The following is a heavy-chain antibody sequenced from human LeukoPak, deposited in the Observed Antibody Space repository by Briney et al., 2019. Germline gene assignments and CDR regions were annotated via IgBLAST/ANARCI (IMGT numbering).Heavy chain of an antibody. J-gene: IGHJ5*02. CDR2: ISYDGSNK. V-gene: IGHV3-30*18. Sequence: PGGSLRLSCAASGFSFSSYNMHWARQAPGKGLEWLAVISYDGSNKYYADSVKGRFTISRDNSKNTLYLQMNSLRAEDTAVYYCAKETREVVMQMDWFDPWGQGTLVTVSS. CDR3: AKETREVVMQMDWFDP. D-gene: IGHD2-21*01. CDR1: GFSFSSYN.